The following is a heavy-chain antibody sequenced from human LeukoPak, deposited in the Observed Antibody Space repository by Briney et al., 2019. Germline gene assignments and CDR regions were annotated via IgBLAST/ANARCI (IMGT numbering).Heavy chain of an antibody. CDR3: AEAVAGTSWFDP. V-gene: IGHV1-69*02. D-gene: IGHD6-19*01. Sequence: SVKVSCKASGYTFTGYYMHWVRQAPGQGLEWMGRIIPILGIANYAQKFQGRVTITADKSTSTAYMELSSLRSEDTAVYYCAEAVAGTSWFDPWGQGTLVTVSS. CDR2: IIPILGIA. CDR1: GYTFTGYY. J-gene: IGHJ5*02.